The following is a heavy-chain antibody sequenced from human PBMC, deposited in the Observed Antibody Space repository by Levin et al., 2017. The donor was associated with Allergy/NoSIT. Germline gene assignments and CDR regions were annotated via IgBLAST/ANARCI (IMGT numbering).Heavy chain of an antibody. CDR1: GYTFTSYG. D-gene: IGHD3-22*01. J-gene: IGHJ1*01. V-gene: IGHV1-18*01. Sequence: GESLKISCKASGYTFTSYGISWVRQAPGQGLEWMGWISAYNGNTNYAQKLQGRVTMTTDTSTSTAYMELRSLRSDDTAVYYCARDARYYYDSSGYYYEGYFQHWGQGTLVTVSS. CDR3: ARDARYYYDSSGYYYEGYFQH. CDR2: ISAYNGNT.